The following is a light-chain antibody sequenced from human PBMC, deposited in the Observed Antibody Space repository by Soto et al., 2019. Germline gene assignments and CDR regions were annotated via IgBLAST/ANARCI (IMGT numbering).Light chain of an antibody. CDR1: QSISSY. CDR3: QHYISYSEA. V-gene: IGKV1-5*03. CDR2: KAS. J-gene: IGKJ1*01. Sequence: DIQMTQSPSSLSASVGDRVTITCRASQSISSYLNWYQQKPGKAPKLLIYKASTLKSGVPSRFSGSGSGTEFTLTISSLQPDDFATYYCQHYISYSEAFGQGTKVDIK.